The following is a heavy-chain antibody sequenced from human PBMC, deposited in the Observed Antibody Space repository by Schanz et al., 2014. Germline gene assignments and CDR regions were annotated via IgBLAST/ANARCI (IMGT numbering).Heavy chain of an antibody. V-gene: IGHV1-18*01. D-gene: IGHD3-10*01. CDR1: GYAFSDYG. Sequence: QVQLEQSGAEVKKPGASVKVSCKTSGYAFSDYGITWVRQAPGQGLEWMGWISAYNGNTNYAQKLQGRVTMTTDTSTNTAYMELSSLTSEDTAVHYCARGRGFYDYWGQGTLVTVSS. CDR3: ARGRGFYDY. CDR2: ISAYNGNT. J-gene: IGHJ4*02.